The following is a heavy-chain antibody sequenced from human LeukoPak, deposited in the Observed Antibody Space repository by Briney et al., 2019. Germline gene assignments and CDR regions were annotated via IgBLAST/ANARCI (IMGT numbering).Heavy chain of an antibody. CDR2: IYPDDSDT. CDR3: ARVIVGATDY. Sequence: GESLKISCKHSEYSFPNYCIGWVRQMPGKGLEWMGIIYPDDSDTRYSPSFQGQVTISADRSISTAYLQWSSLKASDTAMYYCARVIVGATDYWGQGTLVTVSS. D-gene: IGHD1-26*01. CDR1: EYSFPNYC. J-gene: IGHJ4*02. V-gene: IGHV5-51*01.